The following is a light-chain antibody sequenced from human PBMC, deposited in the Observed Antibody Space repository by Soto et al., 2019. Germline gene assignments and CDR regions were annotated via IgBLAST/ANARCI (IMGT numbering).Light chain of an antibody. J-gene: IGKJ1*01. CDR1: QSISSY. CDR3: QQSNSTPCT. Sequence: DIQMTQSPSSLSASVGDRVTITCRASQSISSYLNWYQQKPGKAPKLLIYAASSLQSGVPSRFSGSGSGTDFTLTISSLQPEDFATYYCQQSNSTPCTFGQVTKVDIK. V-gene: IGKV1-39*01. CDR2: AAS.